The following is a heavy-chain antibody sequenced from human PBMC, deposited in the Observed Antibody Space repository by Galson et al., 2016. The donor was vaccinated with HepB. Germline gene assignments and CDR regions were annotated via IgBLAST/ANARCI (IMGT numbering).Heavy chain of an antibody. CDR1: GDSITINPYY. J-gene: IGHJ2*01. CDR3: AKVYNSGSFYISYVDF. CDR2: VYYSGTT. D-gene: IGHD3-10*01. V-gene: IGHV4-39*01. Sequence: SGTLSLTCTVSGDSITINPYYWGWIRQPPGKGLEWIGIVYYSGTTYYNPFLKSRVAMSVDTSKNQFSLKLTSVTAADSAVYYCAKVYNSGSFYISYVDFWGRGALVTVSS.